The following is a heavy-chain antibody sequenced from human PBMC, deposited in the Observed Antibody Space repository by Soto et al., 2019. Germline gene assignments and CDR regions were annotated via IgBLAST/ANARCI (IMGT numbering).Heavy chain of an antibody. CDR3: ARSPGPFDY. CDR1: GFTFSSYA. Sequence: QVQLVESGGGVIQHGRSLRLSCTASGFTFSSYAMHWVRQAPGKGLEWVAVISYDGSNKYYADSVKGRFTISRDNSKNTLYLQMNSLRAEDTPVYYCARSPGPFDYWGQGTLVTVSS. CDR2: ISYDGSNK. V-gene: IGHV3-30-3*01. J-gene: IGHJ4*02.